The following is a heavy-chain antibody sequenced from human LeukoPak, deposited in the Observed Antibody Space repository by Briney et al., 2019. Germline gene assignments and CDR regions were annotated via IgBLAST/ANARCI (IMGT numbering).Heavy chain of an antibody. D-gene: IGHD3-3*01. Sequence: ASVKVSCKASGGTFSSYAISWVRQAPGQGLEWMGGIIPIFGTANYAQKFQGRVTITADESTSTAYMELSSLRSEDTAVYYCARDYTIFGVAYGMDVWGQGTTVTVSS. CDR3: ARDYTIFGVAYGMDV. V-gene: IGHV1-69*13. CDR2: IIPIFGTA. CDR1: GGTFSSYA. J-gene: IGHJ6*02.